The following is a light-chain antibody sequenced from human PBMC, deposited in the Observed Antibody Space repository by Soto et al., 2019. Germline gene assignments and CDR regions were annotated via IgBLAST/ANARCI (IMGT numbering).Light chain of an antibody. V-gene: IGLV2-14*01. CDR1: ISDIGGYNF. CDR3: ASYTRTTTLV. J-gene: IGLJ2*01. Sequence: QSALTQPASVSGSPGQSITISCTGTISDIGGYNFISWYQHHPGKAPKLVIYDVNNRPSGISYRFSGSKSGNTASLTSSGLQAEDAADYYCASYTRTTTLVFGGGTKLTVL. CDR2: DVN.